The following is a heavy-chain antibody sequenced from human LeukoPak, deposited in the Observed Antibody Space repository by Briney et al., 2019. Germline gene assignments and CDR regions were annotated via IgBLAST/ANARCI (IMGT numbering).Heavy chain of an antibody. Sequence: SETLSLTCTVSGGSISTYSWSWIRQPPGKGLEWIGYIYNSENTNYNPSLKSRVTISVDTSKNQFSLKLGSVTAADTAVYYCARVDRSGSDYWGQGIMVTVSS. CDR1: GGSISTYS. CDR3: ARVDRSGSDY. V-gene: IGHV4-59*01. CDR2: IYNSENT. D-gene: IGHD3-10*01. J-gene: IGHJ4*02.